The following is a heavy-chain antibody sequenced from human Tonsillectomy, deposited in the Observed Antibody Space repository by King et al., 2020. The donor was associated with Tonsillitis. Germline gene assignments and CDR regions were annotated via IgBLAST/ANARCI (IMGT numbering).Heavy chain of an antibody. Sequence: EVQLVESGGGLVQPGGSLRLSCAASGFTVSSNYMSWVRQAPGKGLEWVSIIYSGGSTYYPDSVKGRFTISRDNSKNTLYLQMNSLRAEDTAVYYCARKFRTADPFDYWGQGTLVTVSS. V-gene: IGHV3-66*01. CDR2: IYSGGST. D-gene: IGHD1-14*01. CDR1: GFTVSSNY. J-gene: IGHJ4*02. CDR3: ARKFRTADPFDY.